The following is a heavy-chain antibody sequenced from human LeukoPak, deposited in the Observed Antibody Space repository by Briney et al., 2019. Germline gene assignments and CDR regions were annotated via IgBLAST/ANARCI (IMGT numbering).Heavy chain of an antibody. CDR3: ARGRVSSSTWYSTYYYFFYMDF. D-gene: IGHD4-11*01. V-gene: IGHV4-59*01. Sequence: SETLSLTCTVSDDSITMYYWTWIRQPPGKGLEWIGYVDHTGSTKFKPSLNGRASISRDTSNNFFSLRLRSVTAADTAVYFCARGRVSSSTWYSTYYYFFYMDFWGKGTTVTVSS. CDR1: DDSITMYY. J-gene: IGHJ6*03. CDR2: VDHTGST.